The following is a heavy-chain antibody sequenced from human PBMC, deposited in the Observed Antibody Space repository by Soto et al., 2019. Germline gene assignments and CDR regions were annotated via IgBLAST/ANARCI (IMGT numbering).Heavy chain of an antibody. V-gene: IGHV1-18*01. CDR1: GYTFTSYG. J-gene: IGHJ4*02. Sequence: QVQLVQSGAEVKKPGASVKVSCKASGYTFTSYGISWVRQAPGQGLEWMGWISAYNGNTNYAQKLQGRVTMTTDTSTSTAYMELRSLRSDDTAVYYCARDGDIVVVVAATPYYFDYCGQGTLVTVSS. CDR2: ISAYNGNT. D-gene: IGHD2-15*01. CDR3: ARDGDIVVVVAATPYYFDY.